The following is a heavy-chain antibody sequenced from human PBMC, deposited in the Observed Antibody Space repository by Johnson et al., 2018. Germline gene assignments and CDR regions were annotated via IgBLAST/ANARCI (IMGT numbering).Heavy chain of an antibody. Sequence: VQLVESGAEVKKPGASVKVSCKASGYTFTSYYMHWVRQAPGQGLEWMGIINPSGGSTSYAQKFQGRVTITADESTSTADMELSSLRSEDTAVYYCARVVVGPAAMGTEYYYGMDVWGQGTTFTVSS. CDR3: ARVVVGPAAMGTEYYYGMDV. D-gene: IGHD2-2*01. J-gene: IGHJ6*02. V-gene: IGHV1-46*01. CDR2: INPSGGST. CDR1: GYTFTSYY.